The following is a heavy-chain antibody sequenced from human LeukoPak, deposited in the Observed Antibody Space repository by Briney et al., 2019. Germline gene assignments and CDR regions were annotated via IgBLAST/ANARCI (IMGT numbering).Heavy chain of an antibody. Sequence: GSLRLSCAASGFTVSSNYMSWVRQAPGEGLEWVSGISGSGGSTYYADSVKGRFTISRDNAKNSLYLQVNSLRAEDTAVYYCARGPRGDWPLDYWGQGTLVTVSS. J-gene: IGHJ4*02. CDR2: ISGSGGST. V-gene: IGHV3-53*03. CDR3: ARGPRGDWPLDY. D-gene: IGHD2-21*02. CDR1: GFTVSSNY.